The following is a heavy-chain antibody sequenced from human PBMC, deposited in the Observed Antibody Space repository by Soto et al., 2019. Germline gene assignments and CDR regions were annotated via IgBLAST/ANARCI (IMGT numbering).Heavy chain of an antibody. Sequence: GGSLRLSCAASGFNFGNFGMSWVRQAPGKGLQWVSSIINTGGATYHTDAVKGRFIVSRDNSRTTVYLQLNSLRPDDTAVYSCATWHLQEHAYDIWGQGTMVTVSS. D-gene: IGHD1-1*01. CDR3: ATWHLQEHAYDI. J-gene: IGHJ3*02. V-gene: IGHV3-23*01. CDR2: IINTGGAT. CDR1: GFNFGNFG.